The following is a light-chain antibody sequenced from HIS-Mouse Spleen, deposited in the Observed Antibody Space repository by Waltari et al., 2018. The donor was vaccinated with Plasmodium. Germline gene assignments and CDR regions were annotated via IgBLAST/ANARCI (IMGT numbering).Light chain of an antibody. Sequence: QSALTQPASVYGSPGQSITISCTGTSSDVAGYNYVPWYQQHPGKAPKLMIYEVSNRPSGVSNRFSGSKSGNTASLTISGLQAEDEADYYCSSYTSSSTPWVFGGGTKLTVL. CDR1: SSDVAGYNY. CDR2: EVS. CDR3: SSYTSSSTPWV. J-gene: IGLJ3*02. V-gene: IGLV2-14*01.